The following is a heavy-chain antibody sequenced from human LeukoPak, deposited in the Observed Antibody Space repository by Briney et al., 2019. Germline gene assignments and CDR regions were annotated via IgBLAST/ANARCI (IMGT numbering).Heavy chain of an antibody. CDR3: ARGAGYSYGPTHFDY. CDR1: GGSFSGYY. CDR2: INHSGST. D-gene: IGHD5-18*01. J-gene: IGHJ4*02. V-gene: IGHV4-34*01. Sequence: PSETLSLTCAVYGGSFSGYYWSWIRQPPGKGLEWIGEINHSGSTNYNPSLKSRVTISVDTSKNQFSLKLSSVTAADTAVYYCARGAGYSYGPTHFDYWGQGTLVTVSS.